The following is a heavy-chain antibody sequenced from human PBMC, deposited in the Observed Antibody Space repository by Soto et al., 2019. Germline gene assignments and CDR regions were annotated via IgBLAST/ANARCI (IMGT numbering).Heavy chain of an antibody. CDR2: ISYDGSDK. Sequence: GGSLRLSCAASRFTFSSYAMHWVRQAPCKGLEWVAVISYDGSDKYYADSVKGRFTISRDNSKNILYLQMNSLRAEDTAVYYCARGDYYDSSGYYYAGIDYWGRGTLVTVSS. V-gene: IGHV3-30-3*01. CDR1: RFTFSSYA. D-gene: IGHD3-22*01. J-gene: IGHJ4*02. CDR3: ARGDYYDSSGYYYAGIDY.